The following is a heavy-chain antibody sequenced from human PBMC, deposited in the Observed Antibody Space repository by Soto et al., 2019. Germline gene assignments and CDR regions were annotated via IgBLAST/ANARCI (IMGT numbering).Heavy chain of an antibody. D-gene: IGHD1-26*01. CDR2: IYFDGITT. CDR1: GLTFNTHW. CDR3: ARGGAMGVDY. Sequence: AGGSLRLSCTASGLTFNTHWMHWVRQAPGKGLVWVSRIYFDGITTNYADSVKGRLTVSRDNAKNTVYLHVNTLRDEDTAVYYCARGGAMGVDYWGQGTLVTVSS. J-gene: IGHJ4*02. V-gene: IGHV3-74*01.